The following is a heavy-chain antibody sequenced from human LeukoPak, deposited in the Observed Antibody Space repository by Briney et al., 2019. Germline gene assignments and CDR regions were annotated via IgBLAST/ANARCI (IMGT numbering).Heavy chain of an antibody. CDR1: GFTFSSYS. CDR3: ARGGVGGRGVYFDF. J-gene: IGHJ4*02. D-gene: IGHD2-15*01. V-gene: IGHV3-21*06. Sequence: GGSLRLSCAASGFTFSSYSMNWVRQAPGKGLEWVSSISRSSTYIYYADSVKGRFTISRDNAGSSLYLQMNSLRADDTAVYYCARGGVGGRGVYFDFWGQGTLTTVSS. CDR2: ISRSSTYI.